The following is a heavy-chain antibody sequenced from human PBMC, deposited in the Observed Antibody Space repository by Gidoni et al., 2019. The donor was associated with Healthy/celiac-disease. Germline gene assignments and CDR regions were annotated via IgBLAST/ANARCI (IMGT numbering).Heavy chain of an antibody. V-gene: IGHV4-61*02. CDR2: IYSSGST. D-gene: IGHD3-16*01. Sequence: QVQLQESGPGLVKPAQTLSPTCTVPGCSIPSCRYYWGWIRQPAGRGLEWIGRIYSSGSTNYNPSLKSRVTISVDTSKNQFSLNLTSVTAADTAVYYCARTGGVWGSIYYFDSWGQGTLVTVSS. J-gene: IGHJ4*02. CDR3: ARTGGVWGSIYYFDS. CDR1: GCSIPSCRYY.